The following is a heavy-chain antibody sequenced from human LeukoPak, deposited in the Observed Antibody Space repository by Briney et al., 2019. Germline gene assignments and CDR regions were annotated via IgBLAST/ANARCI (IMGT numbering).Heavy chain of an antibody. Sequence: GGPLRLSCAASGFNFRRYAMHGLRQAPGKGLEGGAMISHDDRNKEYAVSVKSRFPSSRDDYQNPLYLHMNSLSAEDTAVYYCVSLPYCSRISCSGYFYGTDVWGQGTTVIVSS. CDR2: ISHDDRNK. D-gene: IGHD4-11*01. CDR1: GFNFRRYA. J-gene: IGHJ6*02. CDR3: VSLPYCSRISCSGYFYGTDV. V-gene: IGHV3-30*04.